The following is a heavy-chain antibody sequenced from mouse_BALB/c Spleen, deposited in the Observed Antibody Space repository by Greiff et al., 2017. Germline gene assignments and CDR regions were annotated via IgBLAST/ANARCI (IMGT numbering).Heavy chain of an antibody. D-gene: IGHD1-1*01. J-gene: IGHJ3*01. V-gene: IGHV3-6*02. CDR1: GYSITSGYY. CDR2: ISYDGSN. Sequence: EVQVVESGPGLVKPSQSLSLTCSVTGYSITSGYYWNWIRQFPGNKLEWMGYISYDGSNNYNPSLKNRISITRDTSKNQFFLKLNSVTTEDTATYYCARADYYGSPAWFAYWGQGTLVTVSA. CDR3: ARADYYGSPAWFAY.